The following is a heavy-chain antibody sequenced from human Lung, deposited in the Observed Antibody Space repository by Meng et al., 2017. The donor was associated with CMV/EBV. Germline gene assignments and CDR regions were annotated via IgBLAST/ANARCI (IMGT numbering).Heavy chain of an antibody. CDR3: ARSWDGMDV. CDR1: GFTFSAYA. Sequence: GGSLRLSCAASGFTFSAYAMNWVRQAPGKGLEWVSSISTTSSYIYYADSVKGRLTISRDNAKNSLYLQMNSLRAEDTAVYYCARSWDGMDVWGQGTTVTVS. J-gene: IGHJ6*02. V-gene: IGHV3-21*06. CDR2: ISTTSSYI.